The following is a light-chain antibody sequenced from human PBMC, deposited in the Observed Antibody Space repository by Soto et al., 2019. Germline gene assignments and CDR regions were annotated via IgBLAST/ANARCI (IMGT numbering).Light chain of an antibody. J-gene: IGKJ2*01. V-gene: IGKV1-5*03. Sequence: DIQMTQSPSTLSASVGDRVTITCRASQSITTWLAWYQQKPGKAPKLLIYKATNLQSGVPSRFSGSGSGTEFSLTISSLKPEDFAIYYCQQYNDYQYTFGQGTKLEIK. CDR2: KAT. CDR3: QQYNDYQYT. CDR1: QSITTW.